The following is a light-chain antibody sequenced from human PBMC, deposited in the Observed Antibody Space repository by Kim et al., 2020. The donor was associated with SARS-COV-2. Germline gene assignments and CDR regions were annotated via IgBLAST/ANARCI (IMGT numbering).Light chain of an antibody. V-gene: IGLV2-8*01. CDR1: SSDVGGYNY. Sequence: SALTQPPSASGSPGQSVTISCTGTSSDVGGYNYVSWYQQHPGKAPKLMISEVTKRPSGVPDRFSGSKTGNTASLTVSGLQAEDEADYYCCSYAGSNSLIFGGGTKLTVL. CDR2: EVT. CDR3: CSYAGSNSLI. J-gene: IGLJ2*01.